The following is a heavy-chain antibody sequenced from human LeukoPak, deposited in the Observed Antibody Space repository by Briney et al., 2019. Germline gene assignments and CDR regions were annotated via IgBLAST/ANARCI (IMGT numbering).Heavy chain of an antibody. D-gene: IGHD5-12*01. Sequence: GRSLRLSCAASGFTFCSYAMHWVRQAPGKGLEWVAVISYDGGNKYYADSVKGRFTISRDNSKNTLYLQMNSLRAEDTAVYYCARDQGGYDPVYYYGMDVWGKGTTVTVSS. CDR1: GFTFCSYA. CDR2: ISYDGGNK. V-gene: IGHV3-30*04. J-gene: IGHJ6*04. CDR3: ARDQGGYDPVYYYGMDV.